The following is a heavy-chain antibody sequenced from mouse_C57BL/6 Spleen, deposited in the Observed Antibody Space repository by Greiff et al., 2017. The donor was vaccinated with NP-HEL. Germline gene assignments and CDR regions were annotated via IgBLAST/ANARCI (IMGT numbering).Heavy chain of an antibody. D-gene: IGHD1-1*01. Sequence: QVQLQQPGAELVRPGSSVKLSCKASGYTFTSYWMHWVKQRPIQGLEWIGNIDPSDSETHYNQKFKDKATLTVDKSSSTAYMQLSSLTSEDSAVYYCARNGYYGSSLYYFDYWGQGTTLTVAS. CDR1: GYTFTSYW. CDR3: ARNGYYGSSLYYFDY. CDR2: IDPSDSET. J-gene: IGHJ2*01. V-gene: IGHV1-52*01.